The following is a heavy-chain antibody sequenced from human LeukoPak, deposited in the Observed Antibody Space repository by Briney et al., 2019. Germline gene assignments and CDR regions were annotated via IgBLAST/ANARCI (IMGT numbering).Heavy chain of an antibody. CDR3: ASPVREYYYDSSGYYDRFDY. CDR1: GLTFPSYA. CDR2: IIPTLGIA. J-gene: IGHJ4*02. V-gene: IGHV1-69*04. Sequence: SVKVSSTASGLTFPSYAISCVRQAPGQGLEWRGRIIPTLGIANNAQKFQGSVTITADKSTRTACMELSSLRSEDTAVYYCASPVREYYYDSSGYYDRFDYWGQGTLVTVSS. D-gene: IGHD3-22*01.